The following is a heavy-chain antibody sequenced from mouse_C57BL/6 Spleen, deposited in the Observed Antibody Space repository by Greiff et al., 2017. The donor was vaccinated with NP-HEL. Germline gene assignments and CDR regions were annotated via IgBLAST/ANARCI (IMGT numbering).Heavy chain of an antibody. Sequence: VQRVESGPELVKPGASVKISCKASGYAFSSSWMNWVKQRPGKGLEWIGRIYPGDGDTNYNGKFKGKATLTADKSSSTAYMQLSSLTSEDSAVYFCARGGYGSSYAYYFDYWGQGTTLTVSS. V-gene: IGHV1-82*01. CDR2: IYPGDGDT. CDR3: ARGGYGSSYAYYFDY. D-gene: IGHD1-1*01. J-gene: IGHJ2*01. CDR1: GYAFSSSW.